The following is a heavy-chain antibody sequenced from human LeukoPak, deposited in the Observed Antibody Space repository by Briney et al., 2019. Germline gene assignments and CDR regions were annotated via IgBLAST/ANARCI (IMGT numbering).Heavy chain of an antibody. CDR3: AREGSRGHGSGYSWFDP. Sequence: ASVKVSCKASGYTFTSYYMHWVRQAPGQGLEWMGIIDPSGGSTDYAQNFQGRVTMTRDTSTSTVHMELISLRSEDTAVYYRAREGSRGHGSGYSWFDPWGQGTLVTVSS. J-gene: IGHJ5*02. V-gene: IGHV1-46*01. D-gene: IGHD3-22*01. CDR1: GYTFTSYY. CDR2: IDPSGGST.